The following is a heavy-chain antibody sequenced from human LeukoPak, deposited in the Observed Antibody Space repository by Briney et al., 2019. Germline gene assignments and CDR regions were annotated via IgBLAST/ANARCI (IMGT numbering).Heavy chain of an antibody. D-gene: IGHD6-13*01. Sequence: ASVKVSCKASGYTFTSYGISWVRQAPGQGLEWMGWISAYNGNTNYAQKLQGRVTMTTDTSTSTAYMELRSLRSDDTAVYYCAGDRPGGSSLDHWGQGTLVTVSS. J-gene: IGHJ4*02. CDR1: GYTFTSYG. CDR2: ISAYNGNT. V-gene: IGHV1-18*01. CDR3: AGDRPGGSSLDH.